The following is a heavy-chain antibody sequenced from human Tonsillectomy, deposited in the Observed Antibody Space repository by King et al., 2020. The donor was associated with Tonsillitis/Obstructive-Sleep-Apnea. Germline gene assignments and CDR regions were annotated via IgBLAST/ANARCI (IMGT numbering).Heavy chain of an antibody. Sequence: VQLVESGGGVVQPGRSLRLAWAASGFTFSSYGMHWVRQAPGKGLEWVAVISYDGNNKYYADSVKGRFTISRDNSKNTLYLQMNNLRAEDTAVYFCAKDVTTPLDYYGMDVWGQGTTVTVSS. CDR2: ISYDGNNK. V-gene: IGHV3-30*18. D-gene: IGHD3-3*01. J-gene: IGHJ6*02. CDR3: AKDVTTPLDYYGMDV. CDR1: GFTFSSYG.